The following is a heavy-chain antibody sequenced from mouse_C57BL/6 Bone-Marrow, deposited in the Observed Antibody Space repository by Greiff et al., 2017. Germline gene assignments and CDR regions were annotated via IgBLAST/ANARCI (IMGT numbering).Heavy chain of an antibody. Sequence: EVQLQESVAELVRPGASVKLSCTASGFNIKNTYMHWVKQRPEQGLEWIGRIDPANGNTKYAPKFQGKATITADTSSNTAYLQLSSLTSEDTAIYYCARHITTTVVALDYWGQGTTLTVSS. J-gene: IGHJ2*01. CDR2: IDPANGNT. D-gene: IGHD1-1*01. CDR1: GFNIKNTY. CDR3: ARHITTTVVALDY. V-gene: IGHV14-3*01.